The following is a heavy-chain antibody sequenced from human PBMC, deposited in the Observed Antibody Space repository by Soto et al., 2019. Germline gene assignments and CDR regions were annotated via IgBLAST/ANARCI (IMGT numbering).Heavy chain of an antibody. CDR1: FTFSMYS. D-gene: IGHD1-26*01. J-gene: IGHJ5*02. CDR2: ISSGGTYI. Sequence: EVQVVESGGGLVKPGGSLRLSCSFTFSMYSMNWDRQAPGKGLEWVASISSGGTYIKYADSVQGRFTISRDNAKNSVSLQMNSLRVEDTAVYFCTRDEGGSYDSWFHPWGQGTLVTVSS. CDR3: TRDEGGSYDSWFHP. V-gene: IGHV3-21*01.